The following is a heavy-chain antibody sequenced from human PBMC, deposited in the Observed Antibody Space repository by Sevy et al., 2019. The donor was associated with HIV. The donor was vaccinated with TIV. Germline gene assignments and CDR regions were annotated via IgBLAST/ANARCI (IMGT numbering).Heavy chain of an antibody. CDR3: AKSLIAAAAFDY. D-gene: IGHD6-13*01. CDR1: GFTFGDYY. V-gene: IGHV3-11*01. CDR2: ISSSGSTI. Sequence: GGSLRLSCAASGFTFGDYYMSWIRQAPGKGLEWVSYISSSGSTIYYADSVKGRFTISRDNAKNSLYLQMNSLRAEDTAVYYCAKSLIAAAAFDYWGQGTLVTVSS. J-gene: IGHJ4*02.